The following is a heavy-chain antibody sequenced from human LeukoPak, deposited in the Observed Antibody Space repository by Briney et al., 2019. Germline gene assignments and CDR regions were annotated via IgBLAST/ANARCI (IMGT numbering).Heavy chain of an antibody. J-gene: IGHJ4*02. Sequence: GGSLRLSCAASGFTFSTYWMSWVRQAPGEGLEWVANIKADGSVRFYVDSVEGRFTIFRDNVKNSLYLQMNSLRVEDTAMYYCARGEFGDLRYDYWGQGSLVTVSS. D-gene: IGHD4-17*01. V-gene: IGHV3-7*03. CDR2: IKADGSVR. CDR3: ARGEFGDLRYDY. CDR1: GFTFSTYW.